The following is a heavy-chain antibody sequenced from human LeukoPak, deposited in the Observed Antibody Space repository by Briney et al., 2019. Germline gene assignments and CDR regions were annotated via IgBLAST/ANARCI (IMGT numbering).Heavy chain of an antibody. CDR1: GFTFSSYS. V-gene: IGHV3-21*01. CDR3: ARDLAEGIXLWPWVNYFDY. Sequence: PGGSLRLSCAASGFTFSSYSMNWVRQAPGKGLEWVSSISSSSSYIYYADSVKGRFTISRDNAKNSLYLQMHSLRAEDTAVYYCARDLAEGIXLWPWVNYFDYWGQGTLVTVSS. CDR2: ISSSSSYI. D-gene: IGHD5-18*01. J-gene: IGHJ4*02.